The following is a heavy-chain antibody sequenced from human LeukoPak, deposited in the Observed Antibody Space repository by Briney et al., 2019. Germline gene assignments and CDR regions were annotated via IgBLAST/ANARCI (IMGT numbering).Heavy chain of an antibody. Sequence: GGSLRLSCAASGFTVSVYDIHWVRQGTGKGLEWVSFISASGDTRYQDSVKGRFTISRDSVKNSFYLQMNSLRADDTAIYYCARGGCGTTSCYGDPGLDPWGQGTLVIVSS. CDR3: ARGGCGTTSCYGDPGLDP. J-gene: IGHJ5*02. CDR2: ISASGDT. D-gene: IGHD2-2*01. V-gene: IGHV3-13*01. CDR1: GFTVSVYD.